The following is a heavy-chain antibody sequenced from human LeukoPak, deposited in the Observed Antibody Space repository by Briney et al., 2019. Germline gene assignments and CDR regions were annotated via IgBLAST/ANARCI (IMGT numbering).Heavy chain of an antibody. J-gene: IGHJ4*02. V-gene: IGHV3-21*01. CDR2: ISSSSSYI. Sequence: PGGSLRLSCAASGFTFSSYSMNWVRQAPGKGLEWVSSISSSSSYIYYADSVKGRFTISRDNAKNSLYLQMNSLRAEDTAVYYCARGYCSGGSCYFNTFDYWGQGTLATVSS. CDR3: ARGYCSGGSCYFNTFDY. CDR1: GFTFSSYS. D-gene: IGHD2-15*01.